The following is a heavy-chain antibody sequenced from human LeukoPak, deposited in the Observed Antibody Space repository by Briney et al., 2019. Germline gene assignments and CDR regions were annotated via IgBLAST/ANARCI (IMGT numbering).Heavy chain of an antibody. CDR3: AREIVGATPAGY. CDR1: GYTFTGYY. V-gene: IGHV1-2*02. Sequence: VSSVKVSCKASGYTFTGYYMHWVRQAPGQELEWMGWINPNSGGTNYAQKFQGRVTMTRDTSISTAYMELSRLRSDDTAVYYCAREIVGATPAGYWGQGTLVTVSS. J-gene: IGHJ4*02. CDR2: INPNSGGT. D-gene: IGHD1-26*01.